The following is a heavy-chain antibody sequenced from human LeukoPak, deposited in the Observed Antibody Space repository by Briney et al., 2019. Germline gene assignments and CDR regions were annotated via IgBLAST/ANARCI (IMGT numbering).Heavy chain of an antibody. CDR3: VRDGEGVAISVNYWFDP. V-gene: IGHV1-69*05. CDR1: GGTFSNYA. J-gene: IGHJ5*02. D-gene: IGHD3-10*01. CDR2: IIPIFGTA. Sequence: SVKVSCKASGGTFSNYAISWVRQAPGQGLEWMGGIIPIFGTASYAQKFQGRVTMTRDTSTSTAYMELRGLISEDTAVYYCVRDGEGVAISVNYWFDPWGQGTLVTVSS.